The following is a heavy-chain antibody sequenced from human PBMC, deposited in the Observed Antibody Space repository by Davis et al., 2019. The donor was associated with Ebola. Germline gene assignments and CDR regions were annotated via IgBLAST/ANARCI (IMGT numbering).Heavy chain of an antibody. CDR2: IKQDGSEK. CDR3: ARPSLSSGSYFDY. Sequence: GESLKISCAASGFTFSSYWMSWVRQAPGKGLEWVANIKQDGSEKYYVDSVKGRFTISRDNAKNSLYLQMSSLRADDTAVYYCARPSLSSGSYFDYWGQGTLVTVSS. D-gene: IGHD1-26*01. V-gene: IGHV3-7*03. J-gene: IGHJ4*02. CDR1: GFTFSSYW.